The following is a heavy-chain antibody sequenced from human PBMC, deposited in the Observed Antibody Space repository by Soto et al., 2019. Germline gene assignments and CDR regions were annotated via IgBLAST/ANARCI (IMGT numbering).Heavy chain of an antibody. D-gene: IGHD3-3*01. Sequence: QVQLVQSGAEVKKPGASVKVSCKASGYTFTSYDINWVRQATGQRLEWMGWMNPNSGNTGYAQKFQGRVTMTRNTSIITAYMELSSLRSEDTAVYYCARPRSGSYYYGMDVWGQGTAVTVSS. J-gene: IGHJ6*02. CDR1: GYTFTSYD. CDR2: MNPNSGNT. CDR3: ARPRSGSYYYGMDV. V-gene: IGHV1-8*01.